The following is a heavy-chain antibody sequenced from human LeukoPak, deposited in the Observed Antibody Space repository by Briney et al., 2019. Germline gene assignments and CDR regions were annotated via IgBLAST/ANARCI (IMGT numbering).Heavy chain of an antibody. Sequence: GESLKISCKTSGYTFTNYWIGWVRQLPGKGLEFMGFIYPGDSDRRYSPSFQGQVTISADKSISTAYLQWSSLKASDTAVYYCANFGDLLWWGQGTLITVSS. CDR3: ANFGDLLW. V-gene: IGHV5-51*01. D-gene: IGHD3-10*01. CDR1: GYTFTNYW. J-gene: IGHJ4*02. CDR2: IYPGDSDR.